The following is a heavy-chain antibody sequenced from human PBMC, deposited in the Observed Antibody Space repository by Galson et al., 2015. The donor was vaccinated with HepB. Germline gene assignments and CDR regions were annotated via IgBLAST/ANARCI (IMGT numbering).Heavy chain of an antibody. Sequence: SVKVSCKASGGTFSSYAISWVRQAPGQGLEWMGRIIPILGIANYAQKFQGRVTITADKSTSTAYMELSSLRSEDTAVYYCARGPPDYYDSSGYLGFDYWGQGTLVTVSS. CDR3: ARGPPDYYDSSGYLGFDY. J-gene: IGHJ4*02. CDR2: IIPILGIA. V-gene: IGHV1-69*04. D-gene: IGHD3-22*01. CDR1: GGTFSSYA.